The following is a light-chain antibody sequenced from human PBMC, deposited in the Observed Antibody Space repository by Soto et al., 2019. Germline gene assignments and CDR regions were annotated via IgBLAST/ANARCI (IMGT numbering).Light chain of an antibody. Sequence: EKALTQSPVTLSLSPGERATLSCRASQSVSSNFAWYQQRPGQAPRLLIYGASTRTSGVPDRFSGSGSGTEFILTLSSLQSEDSAGYFCQQYDVWPALTFGGGTKVDIK. J-gene: IGKJ4*01. CDR1: QSVSSN. V-gene: IGKV3-15*01. CDR2: GAS. CDR3: QQYDVWPALT.